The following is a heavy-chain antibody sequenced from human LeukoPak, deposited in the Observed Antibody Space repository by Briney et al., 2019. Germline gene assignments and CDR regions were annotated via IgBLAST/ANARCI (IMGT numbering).Heavy chain of an antibody. V-gene: IGHV3-7*05. CDR3: VRDDYLGY. Sequence: GGSLLPSCAGSGFTISSYWMAWVRQAPGRRLEWVAQIRQDGSEKNYVDLVKGRFTISRDNAKNSVYLQMNSLRVEDTAVYYCVRDDYLGYWGQGRLVTVSS. CDR2: IRQDGSEK. J-gene: IGHJ4*02. CDR1: GFTISSYW. D-gene: IGHD3-16*01.